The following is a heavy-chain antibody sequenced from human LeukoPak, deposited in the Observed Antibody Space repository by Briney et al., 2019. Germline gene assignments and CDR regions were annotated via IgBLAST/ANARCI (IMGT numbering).Heavy chain of an antibody. Sequence: GGSLRLSCAGSGFTFSSYGIHWVRQAPGKGLEWVSVISSDGRTTYYADSVKGRFTISRDNSKNTLYLQMNSLRAEDTAVYYCANNRYSSRWRGAFDVWGQGTMVTVSS. CDR3: ANNRYSSRWRGAFDV. D-gene: IGHD6-13*01. CDR1: GFTFSSYG. CDR2: ISSDGRTT. J-gene: IGHJ3*01. V-gene: IGHV3-33*08.